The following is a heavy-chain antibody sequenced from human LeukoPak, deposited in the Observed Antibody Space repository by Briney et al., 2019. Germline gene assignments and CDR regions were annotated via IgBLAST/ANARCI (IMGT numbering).Heavy chain of an antibody. J-gene: IGHJ6*02. CDR2: IRSEPNTYAT. Sequence: GGSLRLSCAASGFSFSASTMHWVRQASGKGLEWVGHIRSEPNTYATAYAASVRGRSTISRDDSKNTAYLQMNSLKTEDTAVYYCTGRTQDYGSGSYTYYYYYGMDVWGQGTTVTVSS. D-gene: IGHD3-10*01. V-gene: IGHV3-73*01. CDR3: TGRTQDYGSGSYTYYYYYGMDV. CDR1: GFSFSAST.